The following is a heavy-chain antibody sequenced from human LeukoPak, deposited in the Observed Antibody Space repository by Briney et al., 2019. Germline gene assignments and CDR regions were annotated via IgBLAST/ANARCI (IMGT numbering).Heavy chain of an antibody. Sequence: KPSETLSLTCAVYGGSFSGYYWSWIRQPPGKGLEWIGEINHSGSTNYNPSLKSRVTISLDTSKNQFSLKLSSVTAADTAVYYCAVQYYDFPFDPWGQGTLVTVSS. V-gene: IGHV4-34*01. CDR2: INHSGST. D-gene: IGHD3-3*01. CDR3: AVQYYDFPFDP. J-gene: IGHJ5*02. CDR1: GGSFSGYY.